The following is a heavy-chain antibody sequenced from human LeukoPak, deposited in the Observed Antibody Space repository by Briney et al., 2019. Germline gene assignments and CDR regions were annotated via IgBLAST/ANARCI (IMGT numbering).Heavy chain of an antibody. D-gene: IGHD3-22*01. CDR1: GYSFTSYW. J-gene: IGHJ5*02. CDR2: IYPGDSDT. CDR3: ARRSGYYDSSGYLFDD. V-gene: IGHV5-51*01. Sequence: GESLKISCKGSGYSFTSYWIGWVRQMPGKGLEWMGIIYPGDSDTRYSLSFQGQVTISADKSISTAYLQWSSLKASDTAMYYCARRSGYYDSSGYLFDDWGQGTLVTVSS.